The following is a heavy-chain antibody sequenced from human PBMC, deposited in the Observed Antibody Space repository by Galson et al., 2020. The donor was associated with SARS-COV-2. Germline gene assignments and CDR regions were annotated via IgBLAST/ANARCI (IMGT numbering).Heavy chain of an antibody. J-gene: IGHJ4*02. CDR1: GFTFSNYG. V-gene: IGHV3-30*03. CDR2: ISNDGSSQ. CDR3: AGAHKDCTGDICNGDY. Sequence: GGSLRLSCAASGFTFSNYGLHWVRQAPGKGLGWGAVISNDGSSQNYADSGKGRFTIPRDNFKNMLNLQMNSLSAEDTAVYYCAGAHKDCTGDICNGDYWGQGTLVTVSS. D-gene: IGHD2-8*02.